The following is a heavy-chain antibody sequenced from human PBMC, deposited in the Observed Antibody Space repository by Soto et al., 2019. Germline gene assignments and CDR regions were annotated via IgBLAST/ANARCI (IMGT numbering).Heavy chain of an antibody. V-gene: IGHV3-33*01. Sequence: QVQLVESGGGVVQPGRSLRLSCAASGFTFSSYGMHWVRQAPGKGLEWVAVIWYDGSNKYYADSVKGRFTISRDNSKNTLYLQMNSLRAEDTAVYYCASSGGYYGSGSYYKPHAFDIWGQGTMVTVSS. CDR2: IWYDGSNK. D-gene: IGHD3-10*01. CDR3: ASSGGYYGSGSYYKPHAFDI. CDR1: GFTFSSYG. J-gene: IGHJ3*02.